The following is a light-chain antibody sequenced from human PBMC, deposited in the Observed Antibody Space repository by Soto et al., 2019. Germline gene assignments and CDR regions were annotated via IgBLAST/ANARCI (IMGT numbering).Light chain of an antibody. CDR3: QQYGSSALT. CDR2: GAS. V-gene: IGKV3-20*01. Sequence: EIVLTQSPGTLSFSSGERATLSCRASQRVNSRYLAWYQQKPGQAPRLLIYGASSRATGIPDRFSGSGSGTDFTLTISRLEPEDFAVYYCQQYGSSALTFGGGTKVDIK. J-gene: IGKJ4*01. CDR1: QRVNSRY.